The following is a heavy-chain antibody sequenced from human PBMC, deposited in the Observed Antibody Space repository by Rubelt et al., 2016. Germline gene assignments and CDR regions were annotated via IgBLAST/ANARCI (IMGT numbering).Heavy chain of an antibody. CDR3: ARSDYIFGSYYFDS. CDR2: VHYSGST. J-gene: IGHJ4*02. V-gene: IGHV4-59*12. CDR1: GGSIYSYY. D-gene: IGHD4-11*01. Sequence: QVQLQESGPGLVKPSETLSLTCTVSGGSIYSYYWSWIRQPPGKGLEWIAYVHYSGSTNYNPSLKSRVTGSVDTSKNQITLRLSSVTAADTAVYYCARSDYIFGSYYFDSWGQGALVTVSS.